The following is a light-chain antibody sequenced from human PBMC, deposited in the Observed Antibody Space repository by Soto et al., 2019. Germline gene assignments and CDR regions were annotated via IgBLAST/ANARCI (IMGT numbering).Light chain of an antibody. CDR1: QSVSSSY. J-gene: IGKJ1*01. V-gene: IGKV3-20*01. CDR2: GAS. Sequence: EIVLTQSPGTLSLSPGERATLSCRASQSVSSSYLAWYQQKPGQAPRLLIYGASSRATGIPDRFSGSGSGTDFTLTINRLEPEDFAMYYCQEYGGSSWTFGQGTKVEIK. CDR3: QEYGGSSWT.